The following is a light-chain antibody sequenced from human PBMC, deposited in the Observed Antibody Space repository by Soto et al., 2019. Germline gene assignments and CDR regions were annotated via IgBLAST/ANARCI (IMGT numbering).Light chain of an antibody. V-gene: IGKV1-39*01. CDR1: QSITNY. CDR3: QQSYRTPRT. J-gene: IGKJ2*01. Sequence: DIQMTQSPSSLSASVGDRVTIICRASQSITNYLNWYQQKPGKAPKLLIYAASTLQSGIPSRFSGSGSGTDFTLTISSLQPAEFATYYCQQSYRTPRTFGQGTKLEIK. CDR2: AAS.